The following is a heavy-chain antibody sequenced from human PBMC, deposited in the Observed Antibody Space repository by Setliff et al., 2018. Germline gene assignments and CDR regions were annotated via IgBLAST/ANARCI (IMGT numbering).Heavy chain of an antibody. CDR2: VTIYNGNT. CDR3: ARVESMVRGKNILRHFDY. CDR1: GYTFSNYG. Sequence: VSCKASGYTFSNYGVTWVRQAPGQGLEWMGWVTIYNGNTKYAQNLQGRLTLTTDISTSTAYMELGSLTTDDTAVYYCARVESMVRGKNILRHFDYWGQGIQVTVSS. J-gene: IGHJ4*02. D-gene: IGHD3-10*01. V-gene: IGHV1-18*01.